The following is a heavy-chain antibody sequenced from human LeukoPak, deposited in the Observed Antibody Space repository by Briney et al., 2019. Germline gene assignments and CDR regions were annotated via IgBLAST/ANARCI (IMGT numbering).Heavy chain of an antibody. CDR2: ISGDGTTT. D-gene: IGHD2-15*01. J-gene: IGHJ4*02. CDR1: GFTFSNDW. Sequence: GGSLRLSCAVSGFTFSNDWMHWVRQAPGKGLLWVSRISGDGTTTNYADSVRGRFTISRDNAKNMLYLQMDSLRAEDTAVYYCAGTWSFDYWGQGTLVTVSS. CDR3: AGTWSFDY. V-gene: IGHV3-74*01.